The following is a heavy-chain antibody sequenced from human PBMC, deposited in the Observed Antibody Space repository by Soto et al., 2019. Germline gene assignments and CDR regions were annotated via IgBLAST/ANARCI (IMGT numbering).Heavy chain of an antibody. CDR2: IYYSGST. V-gene: IGHV4-31*03. D-gene: IGHD2-2*01. J-gene: IGHJ5*02. Sequence: LSLTCTVSGGSIRSGGYYWNWIRQHPGKGLEWIGYIYYSGSTYYNPSLKSRVTISVDTSKNQFSLKLSSVTAADTAVYYCARASLGYCSSTSCRSNWFDPWGQGTLVTVSS. CDR1: GGSIRSGGYY. CDR3: ARASLGYCSSTSCRSNWFDP.